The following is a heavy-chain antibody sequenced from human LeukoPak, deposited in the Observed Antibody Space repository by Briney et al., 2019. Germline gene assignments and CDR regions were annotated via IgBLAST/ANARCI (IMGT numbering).Heavy chain of an antibody. J-gene: IGHJ3*02. Sequence: GASVKVSCKVPGYTLTELSMHWVRQAPGKGLEWMGGFDPEDGETIYAQKFQGRVTMTEDTSTDTAYMELSSLRSEDTAVYYCATDLPQYCSGGSCTPGAFDIWGQGTMVTVSS. D-gene: IGHD2-15*01. CDR2: FDPEDGET. CDR3: ATDLPQYCSGGSCTPGAFDI. CDR1: GYTLTELS. V-gene: IGHV1-24*01.